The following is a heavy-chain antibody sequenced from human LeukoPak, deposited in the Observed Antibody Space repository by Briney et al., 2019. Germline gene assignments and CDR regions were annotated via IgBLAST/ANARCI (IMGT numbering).Heavy chain of an antibody. CDR3: AREGPGGYIYSSLSLHYMAV. J-gene: IGHJ6*03. CDR2: IVPIFGTA. D-gene: IGHD6-6*01. CDR1: GDTFSSYA. Sequence: ASVKVSCKGSGDTFSSYAISWVRQAPGQGLEWMEGIVPIFGTANYAQKFQGRVTITADESTSTAYMELSSLRSEDTAVYYCAREGPGGYIYSSLSLHYMAVWGKWTTVTVSS. V-gene: IGHV1-69*01.